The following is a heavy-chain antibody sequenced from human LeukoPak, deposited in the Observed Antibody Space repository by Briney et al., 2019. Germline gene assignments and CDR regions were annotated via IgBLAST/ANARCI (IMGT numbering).Heavy chain of an antibody. CDR1: GFTFSSYA. Sequence: GGSLRLSCAASGFTFSSYAMSRVRQAPAKGLEWVSAISGSGGSAYYADSVKGRFTISRDNSKNTLYPQMNSLRAEDTAVYYCAKSSSYGYNSAYWGQGTLATVSS. V-gene: IGHV3-23*01. D-gene: IGHD5-24*01. J-gene: IGHJ4*02. CDR3: AKSSSYGYNSAY. CDR2: ISGSGGSA.